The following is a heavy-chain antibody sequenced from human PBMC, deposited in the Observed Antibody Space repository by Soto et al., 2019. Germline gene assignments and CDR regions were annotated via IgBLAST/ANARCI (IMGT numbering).Heavy chain of an antibody. J-gene: IGHJ2*01. D-gene: IGHD6-13*01. V-gene: IGHV3-48*03. CDR1: GFTFTSYE. CDR3: ARKYSSSWFNWYFDL. CDR2: TNSIGTSM. Sequence: EVELVESGGALVQPGGSLRLSCAASGFTFTSYEMNWVRQAPGKGLEWISYTNSIGTSMYYADSVKGRFTISRDNAKNLLYLQMNSLRAEDTAFYFCARKYSSSWFNWYFDLWGRGTLITVSS.